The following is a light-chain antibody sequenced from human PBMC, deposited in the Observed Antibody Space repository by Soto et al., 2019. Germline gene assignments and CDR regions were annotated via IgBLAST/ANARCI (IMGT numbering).Light chain of an antibody. CDR3: QQYNSYWT. V-gene: IGKV1-5*01. CDR2: DAS. J-gene: IGKJ1*01. Sequence: DIQMTQSPSTLSASVGDRVTITCRASQSIRSELAWYQQKPGKAPKLLIYDASSLESGVPSRFSGSGAGTEFTLTISSLQPDDFATYYCQQYNSYWTFGQGTKVDIK. CDR1: QSIRSE.